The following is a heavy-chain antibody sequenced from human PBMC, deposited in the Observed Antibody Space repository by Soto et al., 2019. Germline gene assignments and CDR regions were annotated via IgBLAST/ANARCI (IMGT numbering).Heavy chain of an antibody. D-gene: IGHD1-26*01. J-gene: IGHJ6*02. CDR1: GGSISSGGYY. V-gene: IGHV4-31*03. CDR2: IYYSGST. Sequence: QVQLQESGPGLVKPSQTLSLTCTVSGGSISSGGYYWSWIRQHPGKGLEWIGYIYYSGSTYYNPSLTSRCTITVDTSKNQFSLKLSSVTAADTAVYYCARESGRVGMDVWGQGTTVTVSS. CDR3: ARESGRVGMDV.